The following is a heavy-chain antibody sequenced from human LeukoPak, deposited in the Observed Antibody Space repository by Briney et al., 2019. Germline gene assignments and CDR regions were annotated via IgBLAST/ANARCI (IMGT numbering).Heavy chain of an antibody. CDR1: GFTFSSYG. CDR3: ARGRYGGNSLPRQGSPQNPKYYYYMDV. J-gene: IGHJ6*03. V-gene: IGHV3-33*01. Sequence: GGSLRLSCAASGFTFSSYGMHWVRQAPGKGLEWVAVIWYDGSNKYYADSVKGRFTISRDNSKNTLYLQMNSLRAEDTAVYYCARGRYGGNSLPRQGSPQNPKYYYYMDVWGKGTTVTVSS. CDR2: IWYDGSNK. D-gene: IGHD4-23*01.